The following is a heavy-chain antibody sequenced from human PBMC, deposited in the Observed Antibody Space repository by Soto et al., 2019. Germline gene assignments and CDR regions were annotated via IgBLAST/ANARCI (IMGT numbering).Heavy chain of an antibody. V-gene: IGHV4-30-4*01. CDR3: ARDATRYYDSSGYFRSHAFDI. J-gene: IGHJ3*02. Sequence: PSETLSLTCAVSGGSISSGDYYWSWIRQPPGKGLEWIGYIYYSGSTYYNPSLKSRVTISVDTSKNQFSLKLSSVTAADTAVYYCARDATRYYDSSGYFRSHAFDIWGQGTMVTV. D-gene: IGHD3-22*01. CDR1: GGSISSGDYY. CDR2: IYYSGST.